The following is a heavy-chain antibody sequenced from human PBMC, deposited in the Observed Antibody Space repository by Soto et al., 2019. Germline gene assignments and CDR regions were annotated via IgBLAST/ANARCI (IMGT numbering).Heavy chain of an antibody. D-gene: IGHD2-8*01. CDR1: GGSFSGYY. CDR3: ARGSGVSVAYYFDY. J-gene: IGHJ4*02. V-gene: IGHV4-34*01. Sequence: PSETLSLTCAVYGGSFSGYYWSWIRQPPGKGLEWIGETNHSGSTNYNPSLKSRVTISVDTSKNQFSLKLSSVTAADTAVYYCARGSGVSVAYYFDYWGQGTLVTVSS. CDR2: TNHSGST.